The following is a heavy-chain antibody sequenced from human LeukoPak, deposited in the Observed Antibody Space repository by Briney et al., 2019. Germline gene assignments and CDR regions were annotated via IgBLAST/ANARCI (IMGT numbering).Heavy chain of an antibody. Sequence: GGSLRLSCAASGFTFSSYGMHWVRQAPGKGLEWVAVISYDGSNKYYADSVKGRFTISRDNSKNTLYLQMNSLRAEDTALYHCARDPGITMVRGGDDAFDIWGQGTMVTVSS. D-gene: IGHD3-10*01. CDR2: ISYDGSNK. CDR3: ARDPGITMVRGGDDAFDI. J-gene: IGHJ3*02. CDR1: GFTFSSYG. V-gene: IGHV3-30*03.